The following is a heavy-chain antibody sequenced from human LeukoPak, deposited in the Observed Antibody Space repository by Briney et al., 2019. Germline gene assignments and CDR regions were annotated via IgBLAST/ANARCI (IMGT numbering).Heavy chain of an antibody. CDR2: MNPNSGNT. CDR3: ARVFVPNYGSGSYYNAFDY. D-gene: IGHD3-10*01. Sequence: ASVKVSCKPSVDTLTSYDVNSGREAAGQGVEWMGWMNPNSGNTAYAQKLQGRVTITRNPSICTAYMELSSLRSEETAVYCCARVFVPNYGSGSYYNAFDYWGQGTLVTVSS. V-gene: IGHV1-8*03. J-gene: IGHJ4*02. CDR1: VDTLTSYD.